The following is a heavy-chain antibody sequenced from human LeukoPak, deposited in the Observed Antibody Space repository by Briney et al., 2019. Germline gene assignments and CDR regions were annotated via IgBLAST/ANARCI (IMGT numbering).Heavy chain of an antibody. J-gene: IGHJ4*02. D-gene: IGHD3-10*01. CDR1: GFTFSSYG. Sequence: PGRSLRLSCAASGFTFSSYGMHWVRQAPGKGLEWVAVISYDGSNKYYADSVKGRFTISRDNSKNTLYLQMNSLRAEDTAVYYCAKEGEFGELLSGYFDYWGQGTLVTVSS. CDR2: ISYDGSNK. CDR3: AKEGEFGELLSGYFDY. V-gene: IGHV3-30*18.